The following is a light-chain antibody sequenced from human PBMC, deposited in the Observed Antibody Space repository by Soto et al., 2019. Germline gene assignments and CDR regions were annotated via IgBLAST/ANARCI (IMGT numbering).Light chain of an antibody. V-gene: IGLV2-23*01. Sequence: QAVVTQPASVSGSPGQSITISCTGTSSDVGSYNLVSWYQQHPGKAPKLMIYEGSKRPSGVSNRFSGSKSGNTASLTISGLQAENEADYYCCSYAGSTDVFGTGTKLTVL. CDR2: EGS. CDR3: CSYAGSTDV. CDR1: SSDVGSYNL. J-gene: IGLJ1*01.